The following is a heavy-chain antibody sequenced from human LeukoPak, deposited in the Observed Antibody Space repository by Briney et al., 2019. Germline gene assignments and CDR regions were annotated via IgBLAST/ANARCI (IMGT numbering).Heavy chain of an antibody. Sequence: GGSLRLSCAASGFTFSSYWMHWVRQAPGKGLVWVSRINSDGSSTSYADSVKGRFTISRDNAKNTLYLQMNSLRAEDTAVYYCASYCGGDCWGEYFQHWGQGTLVTVSS. CDR1: GFTFSSYW. CDR3: ASYCGGDCWGEYFQH. CDR2: INSDGSST. D-gene: IGHD2-21*02. V-gene: IGHV3-74*01. J-gene: IGHJ1*01.